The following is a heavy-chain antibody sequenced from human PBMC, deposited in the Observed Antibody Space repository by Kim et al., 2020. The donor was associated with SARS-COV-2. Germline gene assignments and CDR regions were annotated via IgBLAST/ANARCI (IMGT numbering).Heavy chain of an antibody. CDR3: ARDRGGGYGDYSI. Sequence: GGSLRLSCAASGFTFSSYSMNWVRQAPGKGLEWVSSISSSSSYIYYADSVKGRFTISRDNAKNSLYLQMNSLRAEDTAVYYCARDRGGGYGDYSIWGQGTMVTVSS. V-gene: IGHV3-21*01. J-gene: IGHJ3*02. CDR1: GFTFSSYS. D-gene: IGHD4-17*01. CDR2: ISSSSSYI.